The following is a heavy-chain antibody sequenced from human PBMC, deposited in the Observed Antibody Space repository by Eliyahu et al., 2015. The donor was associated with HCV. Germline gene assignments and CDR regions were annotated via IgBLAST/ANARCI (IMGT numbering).Heavy chain of an antibody. CDR3: ASGGGGIAVTGTGGWFDP. J-gene: IGHJ5*02. CDR1: GGSXXTYY. Sequence: QVQLQESGPGLVKPSETLSLTCTVSGGSXXTYYWSWIRQPPGKGLEWIGYIHYSGSTNYNPSXKSRVTISLDTSKNQFSLKLTSVTAADTAMYYCASGGGGIAVTGTGGWFDPWGQGTLATVSS. D-gene: IGHD6-19*01. V-gene: IGHV4-59*01. CDR2: IHYSGST.